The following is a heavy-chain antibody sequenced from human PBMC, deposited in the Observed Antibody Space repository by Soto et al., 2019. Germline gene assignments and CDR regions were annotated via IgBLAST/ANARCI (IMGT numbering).Heavy chain of an antibody. CDR1: GGSTNSRSDY. CDR3: ARQPRGPGYGERGLYFDH. Sequence: LSLTCTVSGGSTNSRSDYWGWIRQPPGKGLEWIGSVYYSGSTHDNPSLQSRVTISVDTSRNQFSLNLISVTAADTAVYFCARQPRGPGYGERGLYFDHWGQGTLVTVSS. J-gene: IGHJ4*02. D-gene: IGHD3-16*01. V-gene: IGHV4-39*01. CDR2: VYYSGST.